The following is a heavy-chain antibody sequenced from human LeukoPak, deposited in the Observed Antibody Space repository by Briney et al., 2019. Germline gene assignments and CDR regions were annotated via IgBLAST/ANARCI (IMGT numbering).Heavy chain of an antibody. CDR2: LNSDGSST. D-gene: IGHD3-9*01. J-gene: IGHJ4*02. CDR1: GFTFSTYW. V-gene: IGHV3-74*01. Sequence: GGSLRLSCAASGFTFSTYWMHWVRQVPGKGLVWVSRLNSDGSSTTYADSVKGRFTISRDNAKNTLYLQMNGLRVDDTAVYFCARGMDYYDNRGYTTDSWGQGTLVTVAS. CDR3: ARGMDYYDNRGYTTDS.